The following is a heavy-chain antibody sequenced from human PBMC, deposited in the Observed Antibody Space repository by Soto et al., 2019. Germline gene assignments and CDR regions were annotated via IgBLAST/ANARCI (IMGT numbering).Heavy chain of an antibody. J-gene: IGHJ4*02. Sequence: EVPLVESGGGLVQPGGSLKLSCAASGFTFSGSAMHWVRQASGKGLEWVGRIRSKANSYATAYAASVKGRFTISRDDSKNTAYLQMNSLKTEDTAVYYCTIGTSSGWYYFDYWGQGTLVTVSS. CDR1: GFTFSGSA. D-gene: IGHD6-19*01. CDR2: IRSKANSYAT. V-gene: IGHV3-73*02. CDR3: TIGTSSGWYYFDY.